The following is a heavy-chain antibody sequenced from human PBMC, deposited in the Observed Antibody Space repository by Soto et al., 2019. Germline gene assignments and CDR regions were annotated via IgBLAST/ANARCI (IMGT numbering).Heavy chain of an antibody. Sequence: GGSLRLSCAASGFSFSDYWMAWVRQAPGKGLEWVSAISGSGGSTYYADSVKGRFTISRDNSENTLYLQMNSLRAEDTAVYYCAGSGSYPGSVYYYYGMDVWGQGTTVTVSS. J-gene: IGHJ6*02. D-gene: IGHD1-26*01. CDR2: ISGSGGST. CDR3: AGSGSYPGSVYYYYGMDV. CDR1: GFSFSDYW. V-gene: IGHV3-23*01.